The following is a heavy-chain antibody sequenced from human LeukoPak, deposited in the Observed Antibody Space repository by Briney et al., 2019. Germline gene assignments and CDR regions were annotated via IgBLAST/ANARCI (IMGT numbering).Heavy chain of an antibody. D-gene: IGHD3-3*02. CDR3: ARAFYPGYYSYMAV. V-gene: IGHV4-39*07. CDR1: GGSISSSGYY. CDR2: IYYSGIT. Sequence: SETLSLTCTVSGGSISSSGYYWGWIRQPPGKGLEWIGNIYYSGITYYNPSLKSRVTISVDTSKNQFSLKLSSVTAADTAVYYCARAFYPGYYSYMAVWGKGTTVTVSS. J-gene: IGHJ6*03.